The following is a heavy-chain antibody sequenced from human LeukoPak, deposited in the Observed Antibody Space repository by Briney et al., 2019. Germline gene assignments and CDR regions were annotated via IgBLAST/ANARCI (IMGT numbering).Heavy chain of an antibody. D-gene: IGHD2-21*02. CDR1: GFTFSSYA. CDR2: ISGSGGST. J-gene: IGHJ4*02. Sequence: GGSLRLSCAASGFTFSSYAMSWVRQAPGKGLEWVSAISGSGGSTYYADSVKGRFTISRDNSKNTLYLQMNSLRAEDTAVYYCAKARYCGGDCSYFDYWGQGTLVTVSS. CDR3: AKARYCGGDCSYFDY. V-gene: IGHV3-23*01.